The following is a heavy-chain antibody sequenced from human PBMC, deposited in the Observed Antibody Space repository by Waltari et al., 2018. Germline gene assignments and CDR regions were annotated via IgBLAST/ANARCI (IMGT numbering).Heavy chain of an antibody. D-gene: IGHD6-6*01. J-gene: IGHJ4*02. Sequence: QVQLQQWGAGLLKPSETLSLTCAVYGGSFSGYYWSWIRKPPGKGLEWIGEIKQSGSTNYNPTLKSRVTISVDTSKNQFSRKLSSVTAADTAVYDCARCRNTWAARNFDYWGQGTLVTVSA. CDR2: IKQSGST. CDR1: GGSFSGYY. CDR3: ARCRNTWAARNFDY. V-gene: IGHV4-34*01.